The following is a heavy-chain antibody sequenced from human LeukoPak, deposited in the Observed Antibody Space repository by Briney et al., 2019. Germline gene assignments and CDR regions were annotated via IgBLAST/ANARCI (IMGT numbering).Heavy chain of an antibody. CDR1: GYTFTNYY. CDR3: ARGGVVGATSSWFDP. Sequence: ASVKVSCKASGYTFTNYYILWVRQAPGQGLEWMGIINPSGGSTNYAQKFQGRVTMTRDTSTNTIYMELSSLRSEDTAVYYCARGGVVGATSSWFDPWGQGTLVTVSS. V-gene: IGHV1-46*03. J-gene: IGHJ5*02. D-gene: IGHD1-26*01. CDR2: INPSGGST.